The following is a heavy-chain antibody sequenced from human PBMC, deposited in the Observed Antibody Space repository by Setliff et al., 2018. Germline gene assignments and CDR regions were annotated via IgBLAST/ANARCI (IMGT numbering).Heavy chain of an antibody. CDR2: FNPEDDEI. J-gene: IGHJ4*01. CDR3: ATKDYDTSGYYRPFGF. CDR1: GSTLTELT. V-gene: IGHV1-24*01. D-gene: IGHD3-22*01. Sequence: ASVKVSCKVSGSTLTELTMYWVRRAPGKGLEWMGSFNPEDDEIIYAQKFLGRVTMTEDTSTDTAYMGLSSLRSEDTAVYYCATKDYDTSGYYRPFGFWGQGTLVTVSS.